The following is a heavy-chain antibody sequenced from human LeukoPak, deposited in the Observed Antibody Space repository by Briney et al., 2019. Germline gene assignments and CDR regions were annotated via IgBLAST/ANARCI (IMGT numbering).Heavy chain of an antibody. CDR2: IYPGDSDT. V-gene: IGHV5-51*01. CDR3: GRPDRGAFSYSPGAFDI. D-gene: IGHD2-21*01. CDR1: GYNFPIYW. J-gene: IGHJ3*02. Sequence: KNGESLKISCQGSGYNFPIYWIGWVRQMPGQGLEWMGIIYPGDSDTRYSPSFQGQVTISADKSISTAYLQWSRLKASDTAMYYCGRPDRGAFSYSPGAFDIWGQGTMVTVSS.